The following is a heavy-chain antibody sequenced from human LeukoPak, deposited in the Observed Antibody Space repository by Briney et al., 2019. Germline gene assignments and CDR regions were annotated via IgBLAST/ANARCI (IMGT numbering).Heavy chain of an antibody. CDR1: GFTLSSYA. CDR2: ISGSGGST. D-gene: IGHD3-22*01. CDR3: ANAYSTMIVVARKMDAFDI. J-gene: IGHJ3*02. V-gene: IGHV3-23*01. Sequence: PGGSLRLSCAASGFTLSSYAMSWVRQAPGKGLEWVSAISGSGGSTYYADSVKGRFTISRDNSKNTLYLQMNSLRAEDTAVYYCANAYSTMIVVARKMDAFDIWGQGTMVTVSS.